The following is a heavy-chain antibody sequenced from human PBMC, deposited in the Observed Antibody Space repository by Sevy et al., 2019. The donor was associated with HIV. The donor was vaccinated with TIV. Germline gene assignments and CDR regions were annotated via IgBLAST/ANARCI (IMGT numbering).Heavy chain of an antibody. V-gene: IGHV3-48*02. CDR1: GFTFSSYS. D-gene: IGHD3-10*01. J-gene: IGHJ6*04. CDR2: ISSSSSTI. CDR3: PGDREGFGDMDV. Sequence: GGSLRLSCAASGFTFSSYSMNWVRQAPGKGLEWVSYISSSSSTINYGDSVKGRFTISRENAKNSRYLQRNSLRDEDTAVYYCPGDREGFGDMDVWGKGTTVTVSS.